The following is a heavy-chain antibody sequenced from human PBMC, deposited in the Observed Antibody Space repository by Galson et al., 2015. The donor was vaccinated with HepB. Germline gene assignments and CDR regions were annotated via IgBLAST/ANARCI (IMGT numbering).Heavy chain of an antibody. Sequence: PALVKPTQTLTLTCTFSGFSLSTSGVGVGWIRQPPGKALEWLALIYWDDDKRYSPSLKSRLTITKDTSKNQVVLTMTNMDPVDTATYCCAHRRLVGAFDYWGQGTLVTVSS. D-gene: IGHD1-26*01. V-gene: IGHV2-5*02. CDR2: IYWDDDK. CDR3: AHRRLVGAFDY. J-gene: IGHJ4*02. CDR1: GFSLSTSGVG.